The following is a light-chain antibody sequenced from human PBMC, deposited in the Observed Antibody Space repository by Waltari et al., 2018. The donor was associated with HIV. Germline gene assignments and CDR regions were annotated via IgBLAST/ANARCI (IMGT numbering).Light chain of an antibody. J-gene: IGLJ3*02. Sequence: QTVVTQEPSLSVSPGGTVTLTCGLTSGSVSTKYYPSWYQQTPGQAPRTLIHRTSVRSSGVPDRFSGSIFGNKTALTITGAQANDECIYYCVLHIGRGIWVFGGGTKLTVL. CDR3: VLHIGRGIWV. CDR1: SGSVSTKYY. CDR2: RTS. V-gene: IGLV8-61*01.